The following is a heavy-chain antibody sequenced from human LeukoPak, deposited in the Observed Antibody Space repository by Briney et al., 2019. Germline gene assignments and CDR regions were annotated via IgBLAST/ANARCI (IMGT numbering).Heavy chain of an antibody. J-gene: IGHJ4*02. CDR2: VSYGGSNK. Sequence: GTSLRLSCAASGFTFESYTIHWVRQAPGKGLEWVALVSYGGSNKYYIDSVKGRFTISRDNSKNTLFLQMNSLRAEDTAVYYGIPVAGTGFDYWGQGTLVTVSS. CDR3: IPVAGTGFDY. CDR1: GFTFESYT. V-gene: IGHV3-30-3*01. D-gene: IGHD6-19*01.